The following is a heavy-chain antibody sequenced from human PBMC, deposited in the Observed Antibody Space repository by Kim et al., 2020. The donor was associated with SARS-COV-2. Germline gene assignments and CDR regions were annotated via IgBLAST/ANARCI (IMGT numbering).Heavy chain of an antibody. CDR2: IYSGGST. D-gene: IGHD3-10*01. Sequence: GGSLRLSXAXSGFTVSSNYMSWVRQAPGKGLEWVSVIYSGGSTYYADSVKGRFTISRDNSKNTLYLQMNSLRAEDTAVYYCARDTTHTYYYGSGSYYKNYYYYGMDVWGQGTTVTVSS. V-gene: IGHV3-66*02. J-gene: IGHJ6*02. CDR3: ARDTTHTYYYGSGSYYKNYYYYGMDV. CDR1: GFTVSSNY.